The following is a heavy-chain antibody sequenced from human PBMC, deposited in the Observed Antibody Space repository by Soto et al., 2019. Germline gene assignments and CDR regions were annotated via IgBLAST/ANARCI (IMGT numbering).Heavy chain of an antibody. CDR2: IDRSGST. CDR3: ARLSLTIRYAIIADYFDY. V-gene: IGHV4-61*01. Sequence: QVQLQESGPGLVKPSETLSLICTVSGGSLNSDNYYWRWVRQPPGKALEWIGYIDRSGSTKYRPSLKSRVNISVDTSNIQFSPTEKAVTAANTAVYYCARLSLTIRYAIIADYFDYWGQGTLGSVAT. CDR1: GGSLNSDNYY. D-gene: IGHD2-8*01. J-gene: IGHJ4*02.